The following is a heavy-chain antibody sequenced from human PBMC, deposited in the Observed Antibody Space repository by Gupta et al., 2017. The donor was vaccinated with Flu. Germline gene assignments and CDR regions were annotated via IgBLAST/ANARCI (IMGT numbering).Heavy chain of an antibody. J-gene: IGHJ6*02. CDR3: GRSVRSSVSLKVLKSFYGMDV. D-gene: IGHD3-22*01. CDR2: IIPILGTS. V-gene: IGHV1-69*06. Sequence: RHVPGQGLEWIGGIIPILGTSNYAERFQGRVTITAERSTGIVYMDLRSLKSEDTAVYYCGRSVRSSVSLKVLKSFYGMDVWGRGTTVTVS.